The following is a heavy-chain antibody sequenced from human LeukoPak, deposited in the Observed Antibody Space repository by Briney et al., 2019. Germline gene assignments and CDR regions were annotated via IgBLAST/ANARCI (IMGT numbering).Heavy chain of an antibody. Sequence: ASVKVSCKAAGYTFTSYYMHWVRQAPGQGLEWMGIINPSGGSTSYAQKFQGRVTMTRDTSTSTVYMELSSLRSEDTAVYYCARGNEFTSIAARPSDAFDTWGQGTMVTVSS. CDR1: GYTFTSYY. CDR3: ARGNEFTSIAARPSDAFDT. J-gene: IGHJ3*02. D-gene: IGHD6-6*01. CDR2: INPSGGST. V-gene: IGHV1-46*01.